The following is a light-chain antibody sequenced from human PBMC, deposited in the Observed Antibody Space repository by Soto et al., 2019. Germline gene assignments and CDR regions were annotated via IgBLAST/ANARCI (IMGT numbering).Light chain of an antibody. CDR3: AAWDDSLNGVV. CDR1: SSNIGSNT. Sequence: QSVLTQPPSASGTPGQRVTISCSGSSSNIGSNTVNWYQQLPGTAPKLLIYSNNQRPSGVPDRFSGSKSGTSASLAISGLQSEDEADYYCAAWDDSLNGVVFXGGTKGTVL. J-gene: IGLJ2*01. V-gene: IGLV1-44*01. CDR2: SNN.